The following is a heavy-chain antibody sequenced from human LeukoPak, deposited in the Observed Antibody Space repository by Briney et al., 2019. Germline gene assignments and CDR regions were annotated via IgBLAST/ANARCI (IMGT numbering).Heavy chain of an antibody. Sequence: GGSLRLSCAASGFTFSSYWMSWVRQAPGKGLEWVANIKQDGSEKSYVDSVKGRFTISRDNAKNSLFLQMNSLRAEDTAVYYCARRAYDYVWGSLFFDDWGQGSLVTVSS. CDR3: ARRAYDYVWGSLFFDD. CDR2: IKQDGSEK. D-gene: IGHD3-16*01. J-gene: IGHJ4*02. CDR1: GFTFSSYW. V-gene: IGHV3-7*01.